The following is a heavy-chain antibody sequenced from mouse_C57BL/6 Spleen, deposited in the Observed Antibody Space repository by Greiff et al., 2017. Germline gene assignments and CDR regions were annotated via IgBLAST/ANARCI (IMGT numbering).Heavy chain of an antibody. J-gene: IGHJ2*01. V-gene: IGHV1-19*01. CDR3: ARSADDYFDY. CDR2: INPYNGGT. Sequence: DVQLQESGPVLVKPGASVKMSCKASGYTFTDYYMNWVKQSHGKSLEWIGVINPYNGGTSYNQKFKGKATLTVDKSSSTAYMELNSLTSEDSAVYYCARSADDYFDYWGQGTTLTVSS. CDR1: GYTFTDYY.